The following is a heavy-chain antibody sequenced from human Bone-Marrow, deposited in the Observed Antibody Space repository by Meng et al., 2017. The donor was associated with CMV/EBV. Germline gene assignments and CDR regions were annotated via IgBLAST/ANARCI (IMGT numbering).Heavy chain of an antibody. CDR3: ARAAGVYSWFDP. CDR1: GGSISSGDYY. CDR2: IYYSGST. D-gene: IGHD5/OR15-5a*01. Sequence: VSGGSISSGDYYWSWIRQPPGKGLEWIGYIYYSGSTYYNPSLKSRVTISVDTSKNQFSLKLSSVTAADTAVYYCARAAGVYSWFDPWGQGTLVTVSS. V-gene: IGHV4-30-4*08. J-gene: IGHJ5*02.